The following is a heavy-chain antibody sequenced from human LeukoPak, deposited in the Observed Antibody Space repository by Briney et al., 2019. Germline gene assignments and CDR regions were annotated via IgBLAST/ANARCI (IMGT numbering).Heavy chain of an antibody. D-gene: IGHD3-10*01. Sequence: ASVKVSCKASGYTFTSYYMHWVRQAPGQGLEWMGIINPSGGSTSYAQKFQGRVTMTRDTSTSTVYMELSSLRSEDTAVYYCARDGAPLVRGGENYYYMDVWGKGTTVTISS. CDR1: GYTFTSYY. CDR3: ARDGAPLVRGGENYYYMDV. CDR2: INPSGGST. J-gene: IGHJ6*03. V-gene: IGHV1-46*01.